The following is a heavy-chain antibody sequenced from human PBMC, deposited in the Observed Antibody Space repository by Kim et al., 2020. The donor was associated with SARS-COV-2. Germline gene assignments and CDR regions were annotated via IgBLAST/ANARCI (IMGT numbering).Heavy chain of an antibody. CDR3: ARDFLGGAGFDY. Sequence: GGSLRLSCAASGFTFSSYAMHWVRQAPGKGLEWVAVISYDGSNKYYADSVKGRFTISRDNSKNTLYLQMNSLRAEDTAVYYCARDFLGGAGFDYWGQGTLVTVSS. J-gene: IGHJ4*02. D-gene: IGHD1-26*01. CDR1: GFTFSSYA. CDR2: ISYDGSNK. V-gene: IGHV3-30*04.